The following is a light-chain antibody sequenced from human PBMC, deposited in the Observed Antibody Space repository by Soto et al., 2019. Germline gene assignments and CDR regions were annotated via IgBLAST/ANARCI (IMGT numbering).Light chain of an antibody. V-gene: IGKV1-5*01. Sequence: EIQMTQSPSTLSASGGDRCSITCVASQIISSWLAWYQQKPWKAPKLLIYGASSLQTGVTSRFSGSGSGTEFTLSISSLPPDDVANYYCQHFNSYPWTFGPGTQVEI. CDR2: GAS. CDR3: QHFNSYPWT. CDR1: QIISSW. J-gene: IGKJ1*01.